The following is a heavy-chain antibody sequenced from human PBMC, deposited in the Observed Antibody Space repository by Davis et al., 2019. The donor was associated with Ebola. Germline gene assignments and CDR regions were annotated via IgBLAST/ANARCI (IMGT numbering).Heavy chain of an antibody. CDR1: GFTFREHA. J-gene: IGHJ4*02. V-gene: IGHV3-30-3*02. Sequence: PGGSLRLSCAASGFTFREHAMHWVRQAPGKGLEWVAVISYDGTNKYYADSVKGRFTISRDNSKDTMFLQMNSLRAEDTAVYYCAKEYSHGLWFFDYWGQGSLVTVSS. D-gene: IGHD4-11*01. CDR2: ISYDGTNK. CDR3: AKEYSHGLWFFDY.